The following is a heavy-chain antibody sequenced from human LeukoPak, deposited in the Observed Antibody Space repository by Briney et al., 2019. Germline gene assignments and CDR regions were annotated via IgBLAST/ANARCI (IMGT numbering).Heavy chain of an antibody. CDR1: GFTFSNYW. CDR2: INTDGSRI. V-gene: IGHV3-74*01. D-gene: IGHD3-10*01. J-gene: IGHJ4*02. CDR3: AKDRQYYGSGSVY. Sequence: PGGSLRLSCAASGFTFSNYWMHWVRQAPGKGLVWVSRINTDGSRITYADSVKGRFTISRDNSKNTLYLQMNSLRAEDTAVYYCAKDRQYYGSGSVYWGQGTLVTVSS.